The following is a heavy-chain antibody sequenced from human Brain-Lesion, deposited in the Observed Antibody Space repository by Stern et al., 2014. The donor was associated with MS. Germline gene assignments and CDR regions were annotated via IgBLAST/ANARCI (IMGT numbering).Heavy chain of an antibody. J-gene: IGHJ4*02. D-gene: IGHD3-16*01. CDR3: ARGVGDY. CDR1: GFNFSSYW. Sequence: EVQLVESGGGLVQPGGSLRLSCAASGFNFSSYWMHWVRQFPEKGLFWVSQINRDGSDTSSADSVKGRFSISRDNIRNMLYLRMTSLRAEDTAVYYCARGVGDYWGQGARVTVSS. CDR2: INRDGSDT. V-gene: IGHV3-74*02.